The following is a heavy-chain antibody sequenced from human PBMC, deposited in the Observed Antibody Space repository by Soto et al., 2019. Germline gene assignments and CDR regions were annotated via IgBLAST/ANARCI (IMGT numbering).Heavy chain of an antibody. J-gene: IGHJ6*02. CDR3: ARHNKFSFELSGYYNMDV. D-gene: IGHD3-16*02. CDR1: GYSFSTHW. CDR2: IYPGDSDT. V-gene: IGHV5-51*01. Sequence: GESLKISCKGSGYSFSTHWIGWVRQMPGKGLEWMGIIYPGDSDTRYSPSFQGQVTISADTSISTAYLQWSGLKASDTTIYYCARHNKFSFELSGYYNMDVWGQGTTVTVSS.